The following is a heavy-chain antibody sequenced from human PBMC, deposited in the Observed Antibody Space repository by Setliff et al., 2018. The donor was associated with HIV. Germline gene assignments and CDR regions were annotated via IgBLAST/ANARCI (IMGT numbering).Heavy chain of an antibody. V-gene: IGHV1-2*06. Sequence: ASVKVSCKASGYTFTGYYLHWVRQAPGQGLQWMGRLNPKTGVAHFAQTFQGRVTMTRDTSIGIAFMELSRVKSADTAVYFCARGTVVGATIYYFDYWGQGTPVTGSS. J-gene: IGHJ4*02. CDR3: ARGTVVGATIYYFDY. CDR2: LNPKTGVA. D-gene: IGHD1-26*01. CDR1: GYTFTGYY.